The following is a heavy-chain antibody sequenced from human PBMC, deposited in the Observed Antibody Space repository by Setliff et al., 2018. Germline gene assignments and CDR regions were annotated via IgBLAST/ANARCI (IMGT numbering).Heavy chain of an antibody. CDR1: GISITSGHY. J-gene: IGHJ3*01. Sequence: SETLSLTCDVSGISITSGHYWGWIRQSPGEGLEWIATIYHRGRRYYNPSLDSRVTISLDASKNQYSLRLSSVTAADTAVYYCASPRRDDLDSPFDAFDLWGQGTKVTVPS. V-gene: IGHV4-38-2*01. D-gene: IGHD3-3*01. CDR3: ASPRRDDLDSPFDAFDL. CDR2: IYHRGRR.